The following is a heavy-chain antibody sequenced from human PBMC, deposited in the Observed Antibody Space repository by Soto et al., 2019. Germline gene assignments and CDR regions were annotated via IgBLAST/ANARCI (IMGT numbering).Heavy chain of an antibody. Sequence: QVQLVQSGADVQRPGSSVRVSCKASGDTFNFYSINWVRQAPGLGLQWMGRINPILSMSIYAPRFQGRVTMTPDKSTSTAYMELSSLRSEDTAMYYCATSYGSGYRAFDSWGQGALVTVSS. CDR1: GDTFNFYS. V-gene: IGHV1-69*02. D-gene: IGHD3-10*01. CDR2: INPILSMS. CDR3: ATSYGSGYRAFDS. J-gene: IGHJ4*02.